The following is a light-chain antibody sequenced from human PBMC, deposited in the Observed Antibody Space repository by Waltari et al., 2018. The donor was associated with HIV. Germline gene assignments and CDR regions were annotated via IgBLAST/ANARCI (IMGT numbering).Light chain of an antibody. J-gene: IGLJ2*01. V-gene: IGLV1-47*01. CDR1: SSNIGSNY. Sequence: QSALTQPPSASGTPGQRVTISCSGSSSNIGSNYVYWYLQLPGTAPKPLVYRNNQRPSWVSDRFSGSKSGTAASLASSGVRSEEEADYYCASGDDSLSVVFGGGTRLTVL. CDR2: RNN. CDR3: ASGDDSLSVV.